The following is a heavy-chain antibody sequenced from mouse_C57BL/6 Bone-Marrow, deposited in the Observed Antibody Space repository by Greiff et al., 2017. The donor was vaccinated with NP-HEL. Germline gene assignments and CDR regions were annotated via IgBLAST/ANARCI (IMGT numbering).Heavy chain of an antibody. CDR1: GFNIKDYY. J-gene: IGHJ4*01. CDR3: ARSYYGSSYAMDY. D-gene: IGHD1-1*01. CDR2: IDPEDGET. Sequence: EVHLVESGAELMKPGASVKLSCTASGFNIKDYYMHWVKQRTEQGLEWIGRIDPEDGETKYAPKFQGKATITADTSSNTAYLQLSSLTSEDTAVYYCARSYYGSSYAMDYWGQGTSVTVSS. V-gene: IGHV14-2*01.